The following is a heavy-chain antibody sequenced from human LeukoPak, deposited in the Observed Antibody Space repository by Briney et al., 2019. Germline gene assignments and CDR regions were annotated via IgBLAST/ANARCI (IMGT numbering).Heavy chain of an antibody. J-gene: IGHJ3*02. D-gene: IGHD3-22*01. CDR1: GYTFTGYY. CDR3: ARRTDYYDSSGYYLDDAFDI. CDR2: INPNSGGT. Sequence: ASVKVSCKASGYTFTGYYMHWVRQAPGQGLEWMGWINPNSGGTNYAQKLQGRVTMTTDTSTSTAYMELRSLRSGDTAVYYCARRTDYYDSSGYYLDDAFDIWGQGTMVTVSS. V-gene: IGHV1-2*02.